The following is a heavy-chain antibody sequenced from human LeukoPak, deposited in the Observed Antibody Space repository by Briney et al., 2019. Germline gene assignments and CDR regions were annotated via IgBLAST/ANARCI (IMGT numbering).Heavy chain of an antibody. CDR1: GGSFSGYY. Sequence: PSETLSLTRAVYGGSFSGYYWSWIRQPPGKGLEWIGEINHSGSTNYNPSLKSRVTISVDTSKNQFSLKLSSVTAADTAVYYCASRVRYYDSSGFFSWGQGTLVTVSS. J-gene: IGHJ4*02. V-gene: IGHV4-34*01. CDR3: ASRVRYYDSSGFFS. D-gene: IGHD3-22*01. CDR2: INHSGST.